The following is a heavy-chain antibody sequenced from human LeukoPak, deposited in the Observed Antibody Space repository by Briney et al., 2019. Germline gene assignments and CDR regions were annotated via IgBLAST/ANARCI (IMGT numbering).Heavy chain of an antibody. V-gene: IGHV4-39*01. D-gene: IGHD3-9*01. CDR2: IYYSGST. CDR1: GGSISSSSYY. J-gene: IGHJ4*02. CDR3: ARPIPYYDILTGYYKGGYFDY. Sequence: SETLSLTCTVSGGSISSSSYYWGWIRQPPGKGLEWIGSIYYSGSTYYNPSLKSRVTISVDTSKNQFSLKLSSVTAADTAVYYCARPIPYYDILTGYYKGGYFDYWGQGTLVTVSS.